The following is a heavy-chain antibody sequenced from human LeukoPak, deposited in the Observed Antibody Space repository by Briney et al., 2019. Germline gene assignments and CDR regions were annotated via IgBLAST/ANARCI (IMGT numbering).Heavy chain of an antibody. CDR2: ISAYNGNT. J-gene: IGHJ4*02. CDR3: ARDLSGVTGYTYGRGIDY. Sequence: GASVKVSCKASGYTFTSYGISWVRQAPGQGLEWMGWISAYNGNTNYAQKLQGRVTMTTDTSTSTAYMELRSLRSDDTAVYYCARDLSGVTGYTYGRGIDYWGQGTLVTVSS. V-gene: IGHV1-18*01. CDR1: GYTFTSYG. D-gene: IGHD5-18*01.